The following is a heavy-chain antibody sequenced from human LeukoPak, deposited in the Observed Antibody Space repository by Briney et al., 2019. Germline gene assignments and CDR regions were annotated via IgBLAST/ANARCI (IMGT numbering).Heavy chain of an antibody. V-gene: IGHV1-69*05. Sequence: ASVKVSCKASGGTFSSYAISWVRQAPGQGLEWMGGIIPIFGTANYAQKFQGRVTITTDESTSTAYMELSSLRSEDTAVYYCTTEYDFWSGYYLGYFDYWGQGTLVTVSS. CDR3: TTEYDFWSGYYLGYFDY. J-gene: IGHJ4*02. D-gene: IGHD3-3*01. CDR1: GGTFSSYA. CDR2: IIPIFGTA.